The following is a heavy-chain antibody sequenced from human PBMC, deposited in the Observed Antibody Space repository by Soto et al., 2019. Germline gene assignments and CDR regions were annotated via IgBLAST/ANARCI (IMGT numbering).Heavy chain of an antibody. CDR2: INHSGST. J-gene: IGHJ6*02. D-gene: IGHD3-3*02. Sequence: SETLSLTYAVYGGSFSGYYWSWIRQPPGKGLEWIGEINHSGSTNYNPSLKSRVTISVDTSKNQFSLKLSSVTAADTAVYYCAREPFLEWFYYYYFGMDVWGDGTTVTVSS. CDR3: AREPFLEWFYYYYFGMDV. V-gene: IGHV4-34*01. CDR1: GGSFSGYY.